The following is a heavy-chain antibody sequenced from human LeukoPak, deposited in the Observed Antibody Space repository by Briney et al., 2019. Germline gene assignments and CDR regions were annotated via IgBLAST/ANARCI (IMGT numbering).Heavy chain of an antibody. Sequence: GGSLRLSCAASGFSFKDYNMHWVRQAPGKGLEWVAVITYDGSNKYYTDSVKGRFTISRDNSKSTLYLQMNSLRAEDTAVYYCARVLRYCSGGNCYSGGLGYMDVWGKGTTVTISS. D-gene: IGHD2-15*01. CDR2: ITYDGSNK. CDR3: ARVLRYCSGGNCYSGGLGYMDV. J-gene: IGHJ6*03. CDR1: GFSFKDYN. V-gene: IGHV3-30*03.